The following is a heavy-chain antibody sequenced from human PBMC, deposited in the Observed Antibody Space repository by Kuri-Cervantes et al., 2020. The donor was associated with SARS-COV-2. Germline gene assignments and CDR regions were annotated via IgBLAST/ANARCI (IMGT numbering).Heavy chain of an antibody. CDR3: ARAETYYGSGSYYY. V-gene: IGHV1-69*13. CDR2: IIPIFGTA. J-gene: IGHJ4*02. D-gene: IGHD3-10*01. Sequence: SVKVSCKASGYTFTGFYMHWVRQAPGQGLEWMGGIIPIFGTANYAQKFQGRVTITADESTSTAYMELSSLRSEDTAVYYCARAETYYGSGSYYYWGQGTLVTVSS. CDR1: GYTFTGFY.